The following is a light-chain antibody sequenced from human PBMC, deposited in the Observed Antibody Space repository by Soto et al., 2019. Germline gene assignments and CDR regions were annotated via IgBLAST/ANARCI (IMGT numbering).Light chain of an antibody. J-gene: IGKJ4*01. CDR2: GAS. CDR3: QQYGSSPVT. V-gene: IGKV3-20*01. Sequence: EIVLTQSPGTLSLSPGERATLSCRASQSVSNNYLAWYQQIPGQAPRLLIYGASVRATGIPDRFSGSGSGTDCTLTISRLEPEDFAVYFCQQYGSSPVTFGGGTKVEIK. CDR1: QSVSNNY.